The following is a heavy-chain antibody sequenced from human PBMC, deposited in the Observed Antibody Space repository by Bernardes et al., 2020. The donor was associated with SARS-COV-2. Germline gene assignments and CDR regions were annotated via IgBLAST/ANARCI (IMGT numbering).Heavy chain of an antibody. J-gene: IGHJ6*02. CDR3: ASGSGGGGAIPVDV. D-gene: IGHD2-15*01. Sequence: LRLSCAASGFIFSSYGMLWVRQAPGKGRDGVAAIWVDATNKYYADSVKGRFTISRDNSKNTLYLQMNSLRAEDTAVYYCASGSGGGGAIPVDVWVLGTTVTVSS. CDR1: GFIFSSYG. V-gene: IGHV3-33*01. CDR2: IWVDATNK.